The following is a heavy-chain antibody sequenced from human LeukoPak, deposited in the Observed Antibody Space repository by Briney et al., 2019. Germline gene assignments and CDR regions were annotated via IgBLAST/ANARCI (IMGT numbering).Heavy chain of an antibody. V-gene: IGHV3-30-3*01. CDR2: ISYDGSNK. D-gene: IGHD6-19*01. CDR1: GFSVSNKY. J-gene: IGHJ3*02. CDR3: ARDRIAVALDDAFDI. Sequence: PGESLRLSCAASGFSVSNKYMSWVRQAPGKGLEWVAVISYDGSNKYYADSVKGRFTISRDNSKNTLYLQMNSLRAEDTAVYYCARDRIAVALDDAFDIWGQGTMVTVSS.